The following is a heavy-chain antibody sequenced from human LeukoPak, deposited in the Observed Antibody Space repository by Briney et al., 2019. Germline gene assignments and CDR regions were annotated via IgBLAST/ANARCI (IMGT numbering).Heavy chain of an antibody. Sequence: SETLSLTCTVSGGSISSYYWSWIRQPPGKGLEWIGYIYTSGSTNYNPSLKSRVTISVDTSKSQFSLKLSSVTAADTAVYYCARLPSLLRYYYYMYVWGKGTTCTVSS. CDR3: ARLPSLLRYYYYMYV. CDR2: IYTSGST. D-gene: IGHD2-2*01. J-gene: IGHJ6*03. V-gene: IGHV4-4*09. CDR1: GGSISSYY.